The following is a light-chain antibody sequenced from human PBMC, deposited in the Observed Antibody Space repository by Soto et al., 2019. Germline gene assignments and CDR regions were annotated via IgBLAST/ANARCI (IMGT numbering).Light chain of an antibody. CDR1: QGISSY. J-gene: IGKJ1*01. Sequence: DIQLTQSPSFLSASVGDRVTITCRASQGISSYLAWYQQKPGKAPKLLISTASTLQSGVPSRFSGSGSGTEFTLTISSLQPEDFATYYGQQLNNYPRTFGQGTKVEI. CDR3: QQLNNYPRT. V-gene: IGKV1-9*01. CDR2: TAS.